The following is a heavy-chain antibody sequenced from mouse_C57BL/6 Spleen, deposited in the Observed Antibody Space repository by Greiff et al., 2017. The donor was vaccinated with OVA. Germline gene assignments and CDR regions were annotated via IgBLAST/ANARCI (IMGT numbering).Heavy chain of an antibody. CDR2: IDPSDSYT. J-gene: IGHJ2*01. CDR1: GYTFTSYW. V-gene: IGHV1-69*01. CDR3: ASGSYYSNYRRYFDY. D-gene: IGHD2-5*01. Sequence: VQLQQPGAELVMPGASVKLSCKASGYTFTSYWMHWVKQRPGQGLEWIGEIDPSDSYTNYNQKFKGKSTLTVDKSSSTAYMQLSSLTSEDSAVYYCASGSYYSNYRRYFDYWGQGTTRTVSS.